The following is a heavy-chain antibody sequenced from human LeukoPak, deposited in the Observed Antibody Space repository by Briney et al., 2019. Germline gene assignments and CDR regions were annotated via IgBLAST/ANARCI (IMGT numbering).Heavy chain of an antibody. V-gene: IGHV3-30*03. D-gene: IGHD6-13*01. Sequence: PGRSLRLSCSASGFTVSSYGMHWVRQAPGKGLEWVAVISFDGTKKSYADAVMGRFTISRDNYENTLDLQMNSLTGEDTAVYFCARVHVDPSSWSQYFDLWGRGTLVTVSS. CDR1: GFTVSSYG. J-gene: IGHJ2*01. CDR3: ARVHVDPSSWSQYFDL. CDR2: ISFDGTKK.